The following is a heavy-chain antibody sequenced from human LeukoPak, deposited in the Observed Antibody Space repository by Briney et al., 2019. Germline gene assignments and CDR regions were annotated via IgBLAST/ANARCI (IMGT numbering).Heavy chain of an antibody. CDR2: ISSSGSTI. CDR3: AREYYDFWSGYYTEGY. V-gene: IGHV3-11*01. Sequence: KAGGSLRLSCAASGFTFSDSYMSWIRQAPGKGLEWGSYISSSGSTIYYADSVKGRFTISRDNAKNSLYLQMNSLRAEDTAVYYCAREYYDFWSGYYTEGYWGQGTLVTVSS. D-gene: IGHD3-3*01. CDR1: GFTFSDSY. J-gene: IGHJ4*02.